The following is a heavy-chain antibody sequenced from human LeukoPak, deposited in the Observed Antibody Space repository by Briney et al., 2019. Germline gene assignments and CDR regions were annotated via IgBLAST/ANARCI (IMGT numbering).Heavy chain of an antibody. J-gene: IGHJ2*01. CDR3: ARDLNQRDAPTHWYFDL. V-gene: IGHV1-24*01. CDR1: GYTLTELS. D-gene: IGHD5-24*01. Sequence: ASVKVSCKVSGYTLTELSMHWVRQAPGKGLEWMGGFDPEDGETIYAQKFQGRVTMTEDTSTDTAYMELSSLRSEDTAVYYCARDLNQRDAPTHWYFDLWGRGTLVTVSS. CDR2: FDPEDGET.